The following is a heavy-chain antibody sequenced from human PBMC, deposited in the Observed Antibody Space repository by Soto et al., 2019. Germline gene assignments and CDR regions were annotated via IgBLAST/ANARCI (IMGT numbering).Heavy chain of an antibody. D-gene: IGHD1-20*01. J-gene: IGHJ4*02. Sequence: EVQLLESGGGLVQPGGSLRLSCVASGFTFSIYNMNWVRQAPGKGLEWVSVITGSGDYTNYADSGKGRFTISRDNSKNTLYLQMNSLRAEDTAVYFCARRITSSFDYWGQGTLVTVSS. CDR1: GFTFSIYN. CDR3: ARRITSSFDY. V-gene: IGHV3-23*01. CDR2: ITGSGDYT.